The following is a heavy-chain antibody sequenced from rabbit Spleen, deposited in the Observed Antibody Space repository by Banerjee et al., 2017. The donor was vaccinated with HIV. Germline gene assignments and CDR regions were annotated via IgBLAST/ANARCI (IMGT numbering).Heavy chain of an antibody. CDR1: GFSFSSNHW. CDR2: INGVTGKA. J-gene: IGHJ4*01. D-gene: IGHD4-2*01. CDR3: ARDDAGITGVHFNL. Sequence: QEQLVESGGGLVKPGASLTLTCTASGFSFSSNHWICWVRQAPGKGLEWIACINGVTGKAVYATWAKGRFTITKTSSTTVTLQLTSLTAADTATYFCARDDAGITGVHFNLWGPGTLVTVS. V-gene: IGHV1S45*01.